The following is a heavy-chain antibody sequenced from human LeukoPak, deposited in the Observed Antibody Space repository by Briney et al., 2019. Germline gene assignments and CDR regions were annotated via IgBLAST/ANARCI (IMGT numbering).Heavy chain of an antibody. V-gene: IGHV4-38-2*02. D-gene: IGHD5-18*01. CDR1: GYSISSGYY. Sequence: ASETLSLTCTVSGYSISSGYYWGWIRQPPGKGLEWIGSIYHSGSTYYNPSLKSRVTISVDTSKNQFSLKLSSVTAADTAVYYCARDGLPRGYSYGRGNWFDPWGQGTLVTVSS. CDR2: IYHSGST. J-gene: IGHJ5*02. CDR3: ARDGLPRGYSYGRGNWFDP.